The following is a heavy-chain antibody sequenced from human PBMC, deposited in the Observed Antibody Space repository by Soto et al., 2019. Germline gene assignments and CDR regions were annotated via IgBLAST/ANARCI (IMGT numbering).Heavy chain of an antibody. J-gene: IGHJ6*02. Sequence: SETLSLTCTVSGGSISRDDYYWSWIRQPPGKGLEWIAYMYYSGSTYYDPSLKSRVAISVDTSKNQFSLKLSSVTAADTAVYCCARGEGYALDVWGQGTTVT. V-gene: IGHV4-30-4*01. CDR2: MYYSGST. CDR1: GGSISRDDYY. CDR3: ARGEGYALDV. D-gene: IGHD1-26*01.